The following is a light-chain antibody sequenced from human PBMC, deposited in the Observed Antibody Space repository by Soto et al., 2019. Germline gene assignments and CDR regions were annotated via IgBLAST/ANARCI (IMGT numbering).Light chain of an antibody. V-gene: IGKV2-28*01. CDR1: QSLLHSNGYNY. Sequence: DIVMTQSPLSLAVSPGEPASISCRSSQSLLHSNGYNYLDWYVQKPGQSPQLLIYVNSNRASGVPDRFSGSGSGTDFTLKISRVEAEDVGVYYCMQATQTPYTFGQGTKLQIK. J-gene: IGKJ2*01. CDR2: VNS. CDR3: MQATQTPYT.